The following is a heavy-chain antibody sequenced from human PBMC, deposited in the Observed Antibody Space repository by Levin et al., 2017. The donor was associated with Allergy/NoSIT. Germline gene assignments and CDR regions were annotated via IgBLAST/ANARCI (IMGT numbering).Heavy chain of an antibody. V-gene: IGHV3-33*05. CDR2: ISHDGSYN. CDR1: GFTFGGYG. D-gene: IGHD3-10*01. J-gene: IGHJ4*02. Sequence: GGSLRLSCASSGFTFGGYGMHWVRQAPGKGLEWVAVISHDGSYNHYADSVKGRFTVSRDNSNNTLDLQMNSLRAEDTAVYYCARDRDQYFDYWGQGTLVTVSS. CDR3: ARDRDQYFDY.